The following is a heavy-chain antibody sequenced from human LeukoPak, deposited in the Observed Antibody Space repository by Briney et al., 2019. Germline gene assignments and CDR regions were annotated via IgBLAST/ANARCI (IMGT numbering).Heavy chain of an antibody. J-gene: IGHJ3*02. CDR2: IKQDGSEN. V-gene: IGHV3-7*04. Sequence: PGGSLRLSCAASGFTFTSYWMTWVRQAPGKGLEWVANIKQDGSENNYVDSVKGRFTISRDSAKNSLYLQMNSLRAEDTAVYYCARVRLVATKYDAFDIWGQGTMATVSS. D-gene: IGHD5-12*01. CDR1: GFTFTSYW. CDR3: ARVRLVATKYDAFDI.